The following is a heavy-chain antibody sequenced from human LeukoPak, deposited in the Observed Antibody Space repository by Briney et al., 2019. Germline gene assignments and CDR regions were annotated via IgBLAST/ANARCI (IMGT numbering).Heavy chain of an antibody. CDR3: AKGSRSGSYFRYFDY. D-gene: IGHD3-22*01. V-gene: IGHV3-23*01. Sequence: GGSLRLSCAASGFTFSSYAMSWVRQAPRKGLEWVSAISGSGGSTYYADSVKGRFTISRDNSKNTLYLQMNSLRAEDTAVYYSAKGSRSGSYFRYFDYWGQGTLVTVSS. CDR2: ISGSGGST. CDR1: GFTFSSYA. J-gene: IGHJ4*02.